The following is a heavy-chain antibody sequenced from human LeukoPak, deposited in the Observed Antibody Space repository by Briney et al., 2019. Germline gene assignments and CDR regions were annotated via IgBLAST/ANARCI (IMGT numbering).Heavy chain of an antibody. V-gene: IGHV4-34*01. J-gene: IGHJ5*02. CDR3: ARVRESGDYHWFDP. Sequence: KPSETLSLTCAVYGGSFSGYYWSWIRQPPGKGLEWIGEINHSGSTNYNPSLKSRVTISVDTSKNQFSLKLSSVTAADTAVYYCARVRESGDYHWFDPWGQGTLVTVSS. D-gene: IGHD4-17*01. CDR2: INHSGST. CDR1: GGSFSGYY.